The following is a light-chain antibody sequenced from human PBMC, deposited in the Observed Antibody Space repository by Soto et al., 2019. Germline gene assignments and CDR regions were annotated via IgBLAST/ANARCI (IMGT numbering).Light chain of an antibody. CDR1: SSDVGAFNY. V-gene: IGLV2-14*03. CDR2: DVS. Sequence: QCALTHPASVSCSPLQAITISCSVTSSDVGAFNYVSWYQQHPGKAPKLMIYDVSNRPSGVSNRFSGSKSGNTASLTISGLRAEDEADYYCNSYTSNNTYVFGTGTKV. CDR3: NSYTSNNTYV. J-gene: IGLJ1*01.